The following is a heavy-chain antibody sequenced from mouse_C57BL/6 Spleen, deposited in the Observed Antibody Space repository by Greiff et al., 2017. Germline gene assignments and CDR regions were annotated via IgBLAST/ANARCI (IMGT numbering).Heavy chain of an antibody. J-gene: IGHJ3*01. D-gene: IGHD1-1*01. V-gene: IGHV1-69*01. CDR3: ARRNYYGSSYGWFGD. CDR2: IDPSDSYT. CDR1: GYTFTSYW. Sequence: QVQLQQPGAELVMPGASVKLSCKASGYTFTSYWMHWVKQRPGQGLEWIGEIDPSDSYTNYNQKFKGKSTLTVDKSSSTAYMQLSSLTSEDSAVYYCARRNYYGSSYGWFGDWGQGTLVTVSA.